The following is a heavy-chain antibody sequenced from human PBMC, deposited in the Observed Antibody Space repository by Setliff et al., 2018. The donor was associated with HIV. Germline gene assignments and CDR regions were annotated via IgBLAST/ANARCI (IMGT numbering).Heavy chain of an antibody. Sequence: ASETLSLTCAVYGGSFSAYYWSWIRQPPGKGLEWIGEINHSGSTNYNPSLKSRVTISVDTSKNQFSLKLSSVTAADTAVYYCARSSGYYSTVFYWGQGTRVTVSS. CDR1: GGSFSAYY. CDR3: ARSSGYYSTVFY. D-gene: IGHD3-22*01. CDR2: INHSGST. V-gene: IGHV4-34*01. J-gene: IGHJ4*02.